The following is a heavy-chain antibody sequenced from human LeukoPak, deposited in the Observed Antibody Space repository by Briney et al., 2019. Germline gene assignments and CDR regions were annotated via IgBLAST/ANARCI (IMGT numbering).Heavy chain of an antibody. CDR3: ATDPKNGYYDDAFDI. D-gene: IGHD3-3*01. V-gene: IGHV1-24*01. Sequence: GASVKVSCKVSGYTLTELSMHWVRQAPGKGLEWMGGFDPEDGETIYAQKFQGRVTMTEDTSTDTAYMELSSLRSEDTAVYYCATDPKNGYYDDAFDIWGQGTMVTVSS. CDR1: GYTLTELS. CDR2: FDPEDGET. J-gene: IGHJ3*02.